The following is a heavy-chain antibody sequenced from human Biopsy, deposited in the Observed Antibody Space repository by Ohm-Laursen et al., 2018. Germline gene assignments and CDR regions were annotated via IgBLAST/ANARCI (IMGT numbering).Heavy chain of an antibody. Sequence: SLRLSCTASGFSFSSYGMHWVRQAPGKGLEWVAVISDDGRNKYYVDSVKGRFTISRDNSKNTPYLQMNSLRVEDTAVYYCAKDWTSQYYYDSMDDYWGQGTLVTVSS. CDR2: ISDDGRNK. V-gene: IGHV3-30*18. D-gene: IGHD3-22*01. J-gene: IGHJ4*02. CDR1: GFSFSSYG. CDR3: AKDWTSQYYYDSMDDY.